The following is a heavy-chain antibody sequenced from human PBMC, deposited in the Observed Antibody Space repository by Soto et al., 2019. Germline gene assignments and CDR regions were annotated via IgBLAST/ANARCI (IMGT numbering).Heavy chain of an antibody. CDR1: GGSISSSSYY. D-gene: IGHD3-22*01. CDR2: IYYSGST. Sequence: QLQLQESGPGLVKPSETLSLTCTVSGGSISSSSYYWGWIRQPPGKGLEWIGSIYYSGSTYYNPSLKRRGTLSGDTSKNQCSLKLRSVTAADTAVYYCARRLYYDSSGFEGGGMDVWGQGTTVTVSS. CDR3: ARRLYYDSSGFEGGGMDV. J-gene: IGHJ6*02. V-gene: IGHV4-39*01.